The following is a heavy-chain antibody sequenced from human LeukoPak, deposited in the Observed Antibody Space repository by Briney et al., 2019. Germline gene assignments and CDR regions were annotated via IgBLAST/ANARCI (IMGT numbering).Heavy chain of an antibody. CDR3: ANLEYSSSL. CDR1: GFTFSSYS. D-gene: IGHD6-6*01. J-gene: IGHJ4*02. CDR2: ISGSSGTT. Sequence: GGSLRLSCAASGFTFSSYSMSWVRQAPGKGLERISVISGSSGTTFYADSVKGRFTISRDNSKNTLDLQMNSLRAEDTAVYYCANLEYSSSLWGQGTLVTVSS. V-gene: IGHV3-23*01.